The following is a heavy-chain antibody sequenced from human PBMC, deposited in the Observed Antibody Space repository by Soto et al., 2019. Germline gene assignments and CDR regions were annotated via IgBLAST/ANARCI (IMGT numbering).Heavy chain of an antibody. CDR2: IYSSGSP. J-gene: IGHJ3*02. CDR1: GGSISSGDYY. Sequence: SETLSLTCTVSGGSISSGDYYWIWIRPPPGKGPEWIGYIYSSGSPNYNPSLKSRFNISLDTSKNPFSLKLSSVTAADTAVYYCARESPQDIVVVAPAAKLHAFDIWGQGTMVTVSS. V-gene: IGHV4-61*08. D-gene: IGHD2-15*01. CDR3: ARESPQDIVVVAPAAKLHAFDI.